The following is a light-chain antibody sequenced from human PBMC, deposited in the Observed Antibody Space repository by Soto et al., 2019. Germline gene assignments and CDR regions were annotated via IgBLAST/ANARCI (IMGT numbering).Light chain of an antibody. CDR1: QSISSW. J-gene: IGKJ1*01. Sequence: SQSISSWLAWYQQKPGKAPKLLIYKASSLESGVPSRFSGSGSGTEFTLTISSMQPDDFATYYCQQYNSYPWTFGKGNKVDTK. V-gene: IGKV1-5*03. CDR3: QQYNSYPWT. CDR2: KAS.